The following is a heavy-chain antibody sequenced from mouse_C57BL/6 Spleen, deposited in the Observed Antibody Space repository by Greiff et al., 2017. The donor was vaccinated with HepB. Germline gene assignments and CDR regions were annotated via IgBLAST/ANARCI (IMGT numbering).Heavy chain of an antibody. J-gene: IGHJ2*01. V-gene: IGHV1-80*01. CDR2: IYPGDGDT. CDR3: ARSSSYGNYVGY. D-gene: IGHD2-1*01. Sequence: VQLQQSGAELVKPGASVKISCKASGYAFSSYWMNWVKQRPGKGLEWIGQIYPGDGDTNYNGKFKGKATLTADKSSSTAYMQLSSLTSEDSAVYFCARSSSYGNYVGYWGQGTTLTVSS. CDR1: GYAFSSYW.